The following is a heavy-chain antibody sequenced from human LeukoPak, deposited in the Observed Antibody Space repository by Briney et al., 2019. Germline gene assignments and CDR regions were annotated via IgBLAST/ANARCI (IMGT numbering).Heavy chain of an antibody. CDR3: ARVSDTSMVTPGFDS. V-gene: IGHV1-18*01. J-gene: IGHJ4*02. CDR1: GYNFNRYT. CDR2: VSTSNGDT. Sequence: ASVKVSCKTSGYNFNRYTITWVRQAPGQGLEWMGWVSTSNGDTSYADKFQGRVTMTTETVTKTAYMELRRLRSGDTAMYFCARVSDTSMVTPGFDSWGQGTLGTVSS. D-gene: IGHD5-18*01.